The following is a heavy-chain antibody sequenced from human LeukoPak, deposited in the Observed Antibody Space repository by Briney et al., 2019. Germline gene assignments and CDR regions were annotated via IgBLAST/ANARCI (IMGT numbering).Heavy chain of an antibody. CDR3: ARDLTTVTTGYFDL. CDR2: ISSSSSYI. CDR1: GFTFSSYS. J-gene: IGHJ2*01. D-gene: IGHD4-17*01. V-gene: IGHV3-21*01. Sequence: GGSLRLSCAASGFTFSSYSMNWVRQAPGKGLEWVSSISSSSSYIYYADSVKGRFTISRDNAKNSLYLQMNSLRAEDTAVYYCARDLTTVTTGYFDLWDRGTLVTVSS.